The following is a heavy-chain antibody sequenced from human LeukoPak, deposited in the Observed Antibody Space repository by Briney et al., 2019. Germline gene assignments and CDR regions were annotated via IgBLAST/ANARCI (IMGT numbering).Heavy chain of an antibody. CDR1: GITLSNYG. Sequence: GGSLRLSCAVSGITLSNYGMSWVRQAPGKGLEWVAGISGSGGGAQYADSVKGRFTISRDNAKNRLYLHMNSLRVEDTAMYFCAKRGVVIRVFLVGFHKEAYYFDSWGQGVLVTVSS. D-gene: IGHD3-10*01. CDR3: AKRGVVIRVFLVGFHKEAYYFDS. V-gene: IGHV3-23*01. J-gene: IGHJ4*02. CDR2: ISGSGGGA.